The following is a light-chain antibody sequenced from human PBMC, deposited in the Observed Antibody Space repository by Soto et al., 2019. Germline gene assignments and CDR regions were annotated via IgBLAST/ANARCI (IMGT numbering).Light chain of an antibody. CDR3: QQYKTYST. V-gene: IGKV1-5*01. CDR1: QSISSY. CDR2: DAS. J-gene: IGKJ2*01. Sequence: DIQVTQSPSTLSASVGERVNITCRATQSISSYLAWYQQKPGNAPKLLIYDASRLESGVPSRFSGSGSGTEFTLTISSLQPDDFATYYCQQYKTYSTFGQGTKLEIK.